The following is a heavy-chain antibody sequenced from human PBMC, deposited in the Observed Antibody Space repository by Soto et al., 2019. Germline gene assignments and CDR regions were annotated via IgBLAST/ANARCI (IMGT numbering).Heavy chain of an antibody. CDR2: ISGSGGST. V-gene: IGHV3-23*01. Sequence: GGSLRLSCAASGFTFSSYAMSWVRQAPGKGLEWVSAISGSGGSTYYADSVKGRFTISRDNSKNTLYLQMTNMDPVDTATYYCARGGIAVAGSYYYYYMDVWGKGTTVTVSS. J-gene: IGHJ6*03. CDR3: ARGGIAVAGSYYYYYMDV. D-gene: IGHD6-19*01. CDR1: GFTFSSYA.